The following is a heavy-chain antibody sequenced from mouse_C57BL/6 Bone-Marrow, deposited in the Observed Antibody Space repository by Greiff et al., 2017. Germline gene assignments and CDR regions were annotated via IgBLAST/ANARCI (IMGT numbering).Heavy chain of an antibody. CDR1: GFTFSSYA. Sequence: EVKLMESGGGLVKPGGSLKLSCAASGFTFSSYAMSWVRQIPEKRLEWVATISDGGSYTYYPDNVKGRFTISRDNAKNNLYLQMSHLKSEDTAMYYCARDRRAYYSNWNYFDYWGQGTTLTVSS. V-gene: IGHV5-4*01. CDR3: ARDRRAYYSNWNYFDY. CDR2: ISDGGSYT. D-gene: IGHD2-5*01. J-gene: IGHJ2*01.